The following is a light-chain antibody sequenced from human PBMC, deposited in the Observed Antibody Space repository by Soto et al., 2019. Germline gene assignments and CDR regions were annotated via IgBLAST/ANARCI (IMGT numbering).Light chain of an antibody. CDR2: EVS. CDR3: CSYAGSLRV. CDR1: SSDVGSYNL. J-gene: IGLJ2*01. V-gene: IGLV2-23*02. Sequence: QSALTQPASVSGSPGQSITISCTGTSSDVGSYNLVSWYQQHPGKAPKLMIYEVSKRHSGVSNRFSGSKSGNTASLTISGLQAEDEADYYCCSYAGSLRVFGGGTKVTVL.